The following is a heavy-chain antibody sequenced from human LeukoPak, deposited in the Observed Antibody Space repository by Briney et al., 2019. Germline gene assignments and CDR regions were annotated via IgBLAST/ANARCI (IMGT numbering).Heavy chain of an antibody. CDR1: GYSFNSYW. D-gene: IGHD1-1*01. J-gene: IGHJ4*02. CDR3: ARGTARFDY. V-gene: IGHV5-51*01. Sequence: WESLKISCKGSGYSFNSYWIGWVRQMPGKGLGWMGTIYPGDSETRYSPSFQGQVTMSADKSISTAYLQWSSLKASDTAMYYCARGTARFDYWGQGTLVSVSS. CDR2: IYPGDSET.